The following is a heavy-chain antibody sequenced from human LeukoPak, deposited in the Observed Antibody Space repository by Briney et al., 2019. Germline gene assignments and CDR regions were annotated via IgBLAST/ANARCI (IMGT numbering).Heavy chain of an antibody. Sequence: ASVKVSCKASGYTFTSYYMHWVRQAPGQGLEWMGIINPSGGSTSYAQKFQGRVTMTRDTSTSTVYMELSSLRSEDTAVYYCARGVARNYDILTAYSLEYWGQGTLVTVSS. CDR1: GYTFTSYY. J-gene: IGHJ4*02. CDR3: ARGVARNYDILTAYSLEY. CDR2: INPSGGST. D-gene: IGHD3-9*01. V-gene: IGHV1-46*01.